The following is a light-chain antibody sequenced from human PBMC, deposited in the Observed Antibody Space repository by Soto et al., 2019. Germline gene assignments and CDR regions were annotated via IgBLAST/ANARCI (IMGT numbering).Light chain of an antibody. CDR2: DVS. CDR3: CSFAGTYTFYV. Sequence: QSALTQPRSVSGSPGQSITISCTGSSSDVAVYNYVSWYQQHPGKAPKLIIYDVSERPSGVPDRFSGSKSGNTASLTISGLQAEDEADYHCCSFAGTYTFYVFGTGTKVTVL. V-gene: IGLV2-11*01. J-gene: IGLJ1*01. CDR1: SSDVAVYNY.